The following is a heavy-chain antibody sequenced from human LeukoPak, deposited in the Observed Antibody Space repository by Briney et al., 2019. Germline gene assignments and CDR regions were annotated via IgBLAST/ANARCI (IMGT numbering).Heavy chain of an antibody. CDR2: TYTGGTT. CDR1: DFSVSANY. Sequence: GGSLRLSCTASDFSVSANYMTWVRQAPGEGLECVSVTYTGGTTYYADSLRGRFTVSRDNSKNTLYLQMNSPTAEDTAVYYCARAINIFAYGAFDIWGQGTVVTVSS. CDR3: ARAINIFAYGAFDI. V-gene: IGHV3-53*01. J-gene: IGHJ3*02. D-gene: IGHD3-10*01.